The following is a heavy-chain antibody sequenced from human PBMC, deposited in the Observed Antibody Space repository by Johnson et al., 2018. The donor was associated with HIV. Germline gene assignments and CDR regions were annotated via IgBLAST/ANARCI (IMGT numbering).Heavy chain of an antibody. Sequence: VQLVESGGGLVQPGESLRLCCAASGFSFSVYWMSWVRQAPGRGLEWVANIKQEGNEKHYIDSVPGRFTISRDNAKNTVYLQMNSLRAEDTAVYFCARGDNAAAGDAFDIWGQGTMVTVSS. CDR2: IKQEGNEK. D-gene: IGHD6-13*01. CDR1: GFSFSVYW. V-gene: IGHV3-7*02. CDR3: ARGDNAAAGDAFDI. J-gene: IGHJ3*02.